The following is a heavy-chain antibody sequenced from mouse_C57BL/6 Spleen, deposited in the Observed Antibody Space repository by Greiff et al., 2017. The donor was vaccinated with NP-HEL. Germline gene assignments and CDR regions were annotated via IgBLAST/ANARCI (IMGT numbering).Heavy chain of an antibody. CDR3: ARQGGRGNWYFDV. V-gene: IGHV5-12*01. D-gene: IGHD1-1*02. J-gene: IGHJ1*03. CDR2: ISNGGGST. Sequence: EVKLVESGGGLVQPGGSLKLSCAASGFTFSDYYMYWVRQTPEKRLEWVAYISNGGGSTYYPDTVKGRFTISRDNAKNTLYLQMSRLKSEDTAMYYCARQGGRGNWYFDVWGTGTTVTVSS. CDR1: GFTFSDYY.